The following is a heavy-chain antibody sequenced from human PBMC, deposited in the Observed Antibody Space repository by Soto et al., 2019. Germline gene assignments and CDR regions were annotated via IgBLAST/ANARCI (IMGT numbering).Heavy chain of an antibody. V-gene: IGHV1-18*01. CDR1: GYTFNSYG. D-gene: IGHD3-22*01. J-gene: IGHJ4*02. CDR2: ISAYNGNT. Sequence: QVQLVQSGAEVKKPGASVKVSCKSSGYTFNSYGISWVRQAPGQGLEWMGWISAYNGNTNYAQKLQGRVTMTTDTSTSTAYMELRSLRSDDTAIFYCARDYYDSTGYYYDYWGQGTLVTVSS. CDR3: ARDYYDSTGYYYDY.